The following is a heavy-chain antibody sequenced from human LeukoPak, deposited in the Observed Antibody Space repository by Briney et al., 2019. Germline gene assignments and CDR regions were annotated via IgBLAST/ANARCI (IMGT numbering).Heavy chain of an antibody. J-gene: IGHJ4*02. CDR3: AKVLYVSSGWYFDY. CDR1: GFTFSRYS. Sequence: PGGSLRLSCAASGFTFSRYSMNWVRQAPGKGLEWVSYINSGGRTIYYADSVKGRFTISRDNSKNTLYLQMNSLRAEDTAVYYCAKVLYVSSGWYFDYWGQGTVVTVSS. CDR2: INSGGRTI. D-gene: IGHD6-19*01. V-gene: IGHV3-48*01.